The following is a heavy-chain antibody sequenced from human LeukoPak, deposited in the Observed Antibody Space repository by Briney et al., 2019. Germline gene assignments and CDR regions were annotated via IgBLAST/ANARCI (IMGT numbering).Heavy chain of an antibody. V-gene: IGHV3-23*01. CDR2: ISGSGGST. CDR1: GFTFSSYA. Sequence: GGSLRLSCAAPGFTFSSYAMSWVRQAPGKGLEWVSAISGSGGSTYYADSVKGRFTISRDNSKNTLYLQMNSLRAEDTAVYYCAKDTIFGVVIMSYFDYWGQGTLVTVSS. J-gene: IGHJ4*02. CDR3: AKDTIFGVVIMSYFDY. D-gene: IGHD3-3*01.